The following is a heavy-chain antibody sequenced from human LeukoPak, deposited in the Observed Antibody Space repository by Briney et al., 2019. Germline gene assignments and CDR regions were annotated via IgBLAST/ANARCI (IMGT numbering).Heavy chain of an antibody. Sequence: ASVKVSCKASGYDFTTNYIHWVRQAPGQGLQWMGTINPSEGSTTYGQRFRGRVTMTRDTSTATVYMDLSSLTSEDTAIYYCAKGYCTGASCYVLDSWGQGPWSPSPQ. J-gene: IGHJ4*02. CDR1: GYDFTTNY. CDR3: AKGYCTGASCYVLDS. D-gene: IGHD2-15*01. V-gene: IGHV1-46*01. CDR2: INPSEGST.